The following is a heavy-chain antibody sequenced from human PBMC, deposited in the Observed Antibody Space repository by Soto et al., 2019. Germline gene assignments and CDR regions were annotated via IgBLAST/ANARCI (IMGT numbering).Heavy chain of an antibody. CDR1: GYTFTSYD. Sequence: QVQLVQSGAEVKKAGASVKVSCKASGYTFTSYDINWVRQATGQGLEWMGWMNPNSGNTGYAQKFQGRVTMTRNTSMSTAYMELSSLRSEDTAVYYCARAGRSMVRGVIPFDYWGQGTLVTVSS. CDR2: MNPNSGNT. V-gene: IGHV1-8*01. D-gene: IGHD3-10*01. CDR3: ARAGRSMVRGVIPFDY. J-gene: IGHJ4*02.